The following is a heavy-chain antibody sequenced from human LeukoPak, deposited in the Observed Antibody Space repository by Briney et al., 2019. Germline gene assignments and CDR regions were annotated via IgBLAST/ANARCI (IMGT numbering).Heavy chain of an antibody. J-gene: IGHJ4*02. D-gene: IGHD3-3*01. Sequence: SETLSLTCTVSGGSISSYYWSWIRQSPGKGLEWIGYIYYTGSTNYNPSLKSRVTISVDTSKNQFSLKLSSVTAADTAVYYCARGSRWSGYLNYWGQGTLVTVSS. V-gene: IGHV4-59*08. CDR3: ARGSRWSGYLNY. CDR1: GGSISSYY. CDR2: IYYTGST.